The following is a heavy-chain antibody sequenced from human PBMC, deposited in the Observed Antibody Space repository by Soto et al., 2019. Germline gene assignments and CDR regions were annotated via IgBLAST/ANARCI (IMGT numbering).Heavy chain of an antibody. V-gene: IGHV3-23*01. CDR1: GFTFSSYA. D-gene: IGHD2-21*02. J-gene: IGHJ4*02. CDR2: ISGSGGST. CDR3: AKGGFAYCGGDCYFDY. Sequence: GGSLRLSCAASGFTFSSYAMSWVRQAPGKGLEWVSAISGSGGSTYYADSVKGRFTISRDNSKNTLYLQMNSLRAEDTAVYYCAKGGFAYCGGDCYFDYWGQGTLVTVSS.